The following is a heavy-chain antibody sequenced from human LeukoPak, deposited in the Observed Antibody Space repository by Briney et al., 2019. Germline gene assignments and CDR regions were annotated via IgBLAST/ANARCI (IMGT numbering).Heavy chain of an antibody. Sequence: ASVKVSCKASGYTFTSYDINWVRQATGQGLEWMGWMNANSGNTGYAQKFQGRVIMTRNTSISTAYMELSSLRSEDTAVYYCARGGAANDAFDIWGQGTMVTVSS. CDR2: MNANSGNT. J-gene: IGHJ3*02. CDR1: GYTFTSYD. CDR3: ARGGAANDAFDI. V-gene: IGHV1-8*01. D-gene: IGHD1-26*01.